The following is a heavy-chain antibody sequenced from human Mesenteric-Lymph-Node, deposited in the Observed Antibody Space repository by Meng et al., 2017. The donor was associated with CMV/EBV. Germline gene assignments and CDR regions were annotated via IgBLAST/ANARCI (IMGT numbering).Heavy chain of an antibody. CDR3: AKDRYSGTHTYFDY. Sequence: GESLKISCAASGFTVSTHFMTWVRQAPGKGLDWVSGFYDGGAPYYADSVKGRFTVTRDSSKNTVYLQMNSLKPEDTAVYYCAKDRYSGTHTYFDYWGQGTLVTVSS. D-gene: IGHD1-26*01. J-gene: IGHJ4*02. CDR1: GFTVSTHF. CDR2: FYDGGAP. V-gene: IGHV3-53*05.